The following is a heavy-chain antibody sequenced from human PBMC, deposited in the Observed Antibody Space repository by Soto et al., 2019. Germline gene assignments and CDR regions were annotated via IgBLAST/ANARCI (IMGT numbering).Heavy chain of an antibody. CDR3: AKDDDFWSGYYDY. CDR2: ISWNSGSI. CDR1: GFTFDDYA. J-gene: IGHJ4*02. Sequence: PGGSLRLSCAASGFTFDDYAMHWVRQAPGKGLEWVSGISWNSGSIGYADSVKGRFTISRDNAKNSLYLQMNSLRAEDTALYYCAKDDDFWSGYYDYWGQGTLVTVSS. D-gene: IGHD3-3*01. V-gene: IGHV3-9*01.